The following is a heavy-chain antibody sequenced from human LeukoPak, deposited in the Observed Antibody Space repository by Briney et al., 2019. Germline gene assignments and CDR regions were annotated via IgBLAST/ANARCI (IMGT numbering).Heavy chain of an antibody. CDR2: IYPGDSDT. CDR3: ATHLDYGDYRDNVY. V-gene: IGHV5-51*01. Sequence: NAGESLKITCKGSGYRFTSYWIGWGRQMPGKGLEWMGSIYPGDSDTRYSPSFQGPVTISADKSISTAYLQWSSLKASDTAMYYCATHLDYGDYRDNVYWSQGTLVTVSS. CDR1: GYRFTSYW. J-gene: IGHJ4*02. D-gene: IGHD4-17*01.